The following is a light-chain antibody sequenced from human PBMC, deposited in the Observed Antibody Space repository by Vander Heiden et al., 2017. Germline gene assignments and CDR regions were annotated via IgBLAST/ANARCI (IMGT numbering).Light chain of an antibody. J-gene: IGKJ2*01. CDR3: QQSYSTPYT. CDR1: QSISSY. V-gene: IGKV1-39*01. Sequence: IQMTQSPSSLSASVGDRVTITCRASQSISSYLNWYQQKPGKAPKLLIYAASSWQSGVPSRFSGSGSGTDFTLTISSLQPEDFATYYCQQSYSTPYTFGQGTKLEIK. CDR2: AAS.